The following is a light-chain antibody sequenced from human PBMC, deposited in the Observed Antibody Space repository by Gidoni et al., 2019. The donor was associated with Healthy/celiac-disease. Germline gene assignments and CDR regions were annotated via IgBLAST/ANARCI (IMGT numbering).Light chain of an antibody. CDR2: YDS. CDR3: QVWDSSSDHPRV. V-gene: IGLV3-21*04. J-gene: IGLJ3*02. CDR1: NIGSKS. Sequence: SYVLTQPLSVSVAPGKTARITCGGNNIGSKSVHWYQQKPGQAPVLVIYYDSDRPSGIPERFSGSNSGNTATLTISRVEAGDEADYYCQVWDSSSDHPRVFGGGTKLTVL.